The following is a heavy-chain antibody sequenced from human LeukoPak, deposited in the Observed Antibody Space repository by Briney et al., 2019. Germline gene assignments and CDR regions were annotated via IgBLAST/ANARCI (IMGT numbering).Heavy chain of an antibody. CDR3: ARPRVVAATTSHAAFDI. J-gene: IGHJ3*02. V-gene: IGHV5-51*01. CDR2: IYLGDSDT. D-gene: IGHD2-15*01. CDR1: GDKFSTYW. Sequence: GESLKISCKGIGDKFSTYWIGWVRQMPGKGLEWMGSIYLGDSDTRYSPSFQGRVSLSADKSASTAYLQWSSLTASDTAMYFCARPRVVAATTSHAAFDIWGQGTLVSVSS.